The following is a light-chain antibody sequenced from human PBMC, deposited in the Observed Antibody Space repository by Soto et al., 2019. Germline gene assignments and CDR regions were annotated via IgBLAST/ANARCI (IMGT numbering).Light chain of an antibody. CDR1: QSISSY. CDR2: AAS. Sequence: DIQMTQSPSSLSASVGDRVTITCRASQSISSYLNWYQQKPGKAPKRLIYAASSLQSGVPSRFSGSGSGTEFTLTISSLQPEDFATYYCLQHNSYPHTFGQGTKVDIK. J-gene: IGKJ1*01. V-gene: IGKV1-17*01. CDR3: LQHNSYPHT.